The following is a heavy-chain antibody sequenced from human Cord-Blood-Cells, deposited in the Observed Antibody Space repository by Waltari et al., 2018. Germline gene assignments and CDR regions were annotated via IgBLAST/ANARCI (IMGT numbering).Heavy chain of an antibody. CDR1: GGSISSGGYY. CDR3: AREGRNYYGSGSYDY. D-gene: IGHD3-10*01. Sequence: QVQLQESGPGLVKPSQTLSLTCTVPGGSISSGGYYWSWIRPHPGKGLEWIGYIYYSGSTYYNPSLKSRVTISVDTSKNQFSLKLSSVTAADTAVYYCAREGRNYYGSGSYDYWGQGTLVTVSS. CDR2: IYYSGST. V-gene: IGHV4-31*03. J-gene: IGHJ4*02.